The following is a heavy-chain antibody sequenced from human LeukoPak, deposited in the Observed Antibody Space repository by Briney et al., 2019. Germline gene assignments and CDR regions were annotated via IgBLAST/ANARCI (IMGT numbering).Heavy chain of an antibody. V-gene: IGHV3-21*04. J-gene: IGHJ4*02. CDR3: AKDVSAAYYYDSSGSPDY. CDR2: ISSSSSYI. Sequence: PGGSLRLSCAASGFTFSSYSMNWVRQAPGKGLEWVSSISSSSSYIYYADSVKGRFTISRDNSKNTLYLQMNSLRAEDTAVYYCAKDVSAAYYYDSSGSPDYWGQGTLVTVSS. D-gene: IGHD3-22*01. CDR1: GFTFSSYS.